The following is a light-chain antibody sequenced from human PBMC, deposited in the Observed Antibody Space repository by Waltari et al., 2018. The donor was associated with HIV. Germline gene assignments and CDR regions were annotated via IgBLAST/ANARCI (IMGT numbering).Light chain of an antibody. CDR2: LGS. Sequence: DIVMTQYPLSLPVTPGEPASISCRSSQSLLHSNGYNYLDWYLQKPGQSPQLLIYLGSYRASGVPDRFSGSGSGTDFTLKISRVEAEDVGVYYCMQALQTPTFGQGTKVEIK. V-gene: IGKV2-28*01. J-gene: IGKJ1*01. CDR1: QSLLHSNGYNY. CDR3: MQALQTPT.